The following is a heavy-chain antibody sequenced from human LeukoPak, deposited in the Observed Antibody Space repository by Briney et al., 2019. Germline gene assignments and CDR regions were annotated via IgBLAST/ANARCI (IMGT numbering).Heavy chain of an antibody. V-gene: IGHV1-46*01. J-gene: IGHJ4*02. D-gene: IGHD5-18*01. Sequence: ASVKVSCKASGYTFTSYYIHWVRQAPGQGLEWMGIINPSGGTTSYARKFQGRVTMTRDTSTSTVYMELSSLRSEDTAVYYCATEFAHVDTAMVFDYWGQGTLVTVSS. CDR3: ATEFAHVDTAMVFDY. CDR2: INPSGGTT. CDR1: GYTFTSYY.